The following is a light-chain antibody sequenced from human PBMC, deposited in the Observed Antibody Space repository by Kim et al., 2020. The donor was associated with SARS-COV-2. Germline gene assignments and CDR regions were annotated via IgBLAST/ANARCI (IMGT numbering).Light chain of an antibody. CDR3: SSYTSSDTGV. CDR1: SSDIGTYNY. J-gene: IGLJ2*01. V-gene: IGLV2-14*03. Sequence: GQSITISCTGTSSDIGTYNYVSWYQQHPGKVPKLIIFDVSNRPSGVSNRFSGSKSGNMASLTISGLQAEDEADYYCSSYTSSDTGVFGGGTKVTVL. CDR2: DVS.